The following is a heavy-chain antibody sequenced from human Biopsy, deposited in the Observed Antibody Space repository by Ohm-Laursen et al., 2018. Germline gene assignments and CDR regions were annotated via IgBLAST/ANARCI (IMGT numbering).Heavy chain of an antibody. Sequence: SVKVSCKSPEGTFSNYGVNWVRQAPGQGLEWVGSSIPLFNTANYADKFQGRVTLTADKSTTTAYMELSSLRSEDTAIYYCARFPLGAYDDSGSYRAVEHWYFDLWGRGTLVTVSS. CDR3: ARFPLGAYDDSGSYRAVEHWYFDL. CDR2: SIPLFNTA. J-gene: IGHJ2*01. D-gene: IGHD3-22*01. CDR1: EGTFSNYG. V-gene: IGHV1-69*06.